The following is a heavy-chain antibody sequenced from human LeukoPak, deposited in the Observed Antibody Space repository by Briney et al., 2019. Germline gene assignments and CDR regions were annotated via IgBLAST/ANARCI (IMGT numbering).Heavy chain of an antibody. J-gene: IGHJ4*02. V-gene: IGHV3-30-3*01. CDR2: ISYDGSNK. CDR1: GFTFSNYA. CDR3: ARETGGAIGSTDFDY. D-gene: IGHD4-17*01. Sequence: GGSLRLSCAASGFTFSNYAIHWVRQAPGKGLEWVAVISYDGSNKYYADSVKGRFTISRDNSKNTLYLQMNSLRAEDTAVYYCARETGGAIGSTDFDYWGQGTLVTVSS.